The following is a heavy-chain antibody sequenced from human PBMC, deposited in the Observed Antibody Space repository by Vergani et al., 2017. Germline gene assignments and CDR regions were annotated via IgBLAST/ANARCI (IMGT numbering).Heavy chain of an antibody. V-gene: IGHV1-2*06. CDR2: IDPNSVDT. Sequence: QVQLVQSGAEVKKPGASVRVSCKASGFTFTSYHIHWVRQAPGQGLDWLGRIDPNSVDTRYSQRFQDRVTITRDTSINTAYMELSSLRSEDTAVYYCARAIRSKGRYYFDYWGQGTLVTVSS. CDR1: GFTFTSYH. D-gene: IGHD2-21*01. J-gene: IGHJ4*02. CDR3: ARAIRSKGRYYFDY.